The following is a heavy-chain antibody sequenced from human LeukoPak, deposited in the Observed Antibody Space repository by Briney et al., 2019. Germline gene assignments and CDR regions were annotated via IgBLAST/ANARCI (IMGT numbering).Heavy chain of an antibody. V-gene: IGHV3-33*06. J-gene: IGHJ4*02. CDR2: IWYDGSNK. Sequence: GGSLRLSCAASGFTFSSYGMHWVRQAPGKGLEWVAVIWYDGSNKYYADSVKGRFTISRDNSKNTLYLQMNSLRAEDTAVYYCAKEAYYGSRGSTFDYWGQGTLVTVSS. CDR1: GFTFSSYG. D-gene: IGHD3-22*01. CDR3: AKEAYYGSRGSTFDY.